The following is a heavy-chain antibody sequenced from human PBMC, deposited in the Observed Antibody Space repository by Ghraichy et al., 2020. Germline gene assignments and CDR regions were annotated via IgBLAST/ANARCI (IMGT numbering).Heavy chain of an antibody. D-gene: IGHD3-10*01. Sequence: GGSLRLSCAASGLIFSNYWMTWVRQAPGKGLEWVANINQDAREKYYAASVRGRFTISRDNAKNSLYLQLNGLRAGDTALYYCSAGDTYDIWGQGTMVAVSS. CDR2: INQDAREK. CDR1: GLIFSNYW. CDR3: SAGDTYDI. V-gene: IGHV3-7*03. J-gene: IGHJ3*02.